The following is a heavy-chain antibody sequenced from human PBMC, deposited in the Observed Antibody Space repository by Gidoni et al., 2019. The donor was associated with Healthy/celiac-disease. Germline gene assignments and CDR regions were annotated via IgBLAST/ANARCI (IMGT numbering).Heavy chain of an antibody. J-gene: IGHJ5*02. CDR1: GVSLSTSGVG. D-gene: IGHD1-7*01. V-gene: IGHV2-5*02. Sequence: QITLKESGPTLVKPTQTLKLTCTFPGVSLSTSGVGVGWIRQTPGKPLEWLALIYWDDDKSYSPSLKSRLTITKDTSKNQVVLTMTNMDPVDTATYYCAHSGRDNWNYDWFDPWGQGTLVTVSS. CDR3: AHSGRDNWNYDWFDP. CDR2: IYWDDDK.